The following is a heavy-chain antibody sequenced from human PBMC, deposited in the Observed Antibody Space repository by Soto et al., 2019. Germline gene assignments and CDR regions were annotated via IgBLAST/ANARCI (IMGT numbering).Heavy chain of an antibody. CDR2: ISYDGSNK. Sequence: QVQLVESGGGVVQPGGSLRLSCAASGFTFSKYGMHWVRQAPGKGLEWVAVISYDGSNKYYADSVKGRFTISRDKSKNTLYVQMNSLRVEDTAVYYCAKGAEGGAYYGMDVWGQGTTFTVSS. J-gene: IGHJ6*02. D-gene: IGHD3-16*01. CDR1: GFTFSKYG. CDR3: AKGAEGGAYYGMDV. V-gene: IGHV3-30*18.